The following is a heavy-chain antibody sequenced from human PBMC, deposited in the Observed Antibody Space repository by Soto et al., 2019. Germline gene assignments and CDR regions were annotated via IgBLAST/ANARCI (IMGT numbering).Heavy chain of an antibody. V-gene: IGHV1-69*13. CDR2: IIPIFGTA. CDR3: ARGNFDGYYYYGMDV. J-gene: IGHJ6*02. Sequence: SVKVSCKASGGTFSSYAISWVRQAPGQGLEWMGGIIPIFGTANYAQKFQGRVTITADESTSTAYMELSSLRSEDTAVYYCARGNFDGYYYYGMDVWGQGTTVTVSS. CDR1: GGTFSSYA. D-gene: IGHD3-9*01.